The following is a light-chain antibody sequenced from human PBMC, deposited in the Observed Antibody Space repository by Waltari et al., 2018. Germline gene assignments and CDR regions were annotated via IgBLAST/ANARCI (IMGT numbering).Light chain of an antibody. Sequence: DIVMAKSPLSLPVTPGEPASIYGQSSQSLLHSNGYNYLDWYLQKPGQSPQLLIYLGSNRASGVPDRFSGSGSGTDFTLKISRVEAEDVGVYYCMQALQTPITFCQGTRLEIK. CDR2: LGS. V-gene: IGKV2-28*01. J-gene: IGKJ5*01. CDR3: MQALQTPIT. CDR1: QSLLHSNGYNY.